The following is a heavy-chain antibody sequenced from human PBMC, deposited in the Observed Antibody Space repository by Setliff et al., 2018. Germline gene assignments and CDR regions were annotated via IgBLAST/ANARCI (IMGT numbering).Heavy chain of an antibody. J-gene: IGHJ6*02. CDR2: FDPEDGET. Sequence: VASVKVSCKVSGYTLTELSMHWVRQAPGKGLEWMGGFDPEDGETIYAQKFQGRVTMTEDTSTDTAYMELSSLRSEDTAVYYCARERAGGRGFTFGAIYYYYGMDVWGQGTTVTVSS. CDR3: ARERAGGRGFTFGAIYYYYGMDV. D-gene: IGHD3-16*01. V-gene: IGHV1-24*01. CDR1: GYTLTELS.